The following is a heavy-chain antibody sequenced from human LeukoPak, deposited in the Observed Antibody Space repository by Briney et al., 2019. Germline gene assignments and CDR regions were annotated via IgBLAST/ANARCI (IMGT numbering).Heavy chain of an antibody. CDR2: IYYSGST. Sequence: SETLSLTCTVSGGSISSSNYYWGWIRQPPGKGLEWIGSIYYSGSTYYNPSLKSRVAISVDTSKNQFSLKLSSVTAADTAVYYCARGGDYDFVSGPHFDYWGQGTLVTVSS. V-gene: IGHV4-39*07. J-gene: IGHJ4*02. CDR1: GGSISSSNYY. D-gene: IGHD3-3*01. CDR3: ARGGDYDFVSGPHFDY.